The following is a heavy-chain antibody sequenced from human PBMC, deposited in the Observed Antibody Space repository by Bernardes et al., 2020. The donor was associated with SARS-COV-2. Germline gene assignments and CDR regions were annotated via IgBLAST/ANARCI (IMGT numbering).Heavy chain of an antibody. CDR1: GFTVSSNY. J-gene: IGHJ2*01. V-gene: IGHV3-53*01. CDR3: ARDPATGGWYFDL. CDR2: IYSGGST. Sequence: GGSLRLSCAASGFTVSSNYMSWVRQAPGKGLEWVSVIYSGGSTYYADSVKGRFTISRDNSKNTLYLQMNSLRAEDTAVYYCARDPATGGWYFDLWGRGTLVTVSS.